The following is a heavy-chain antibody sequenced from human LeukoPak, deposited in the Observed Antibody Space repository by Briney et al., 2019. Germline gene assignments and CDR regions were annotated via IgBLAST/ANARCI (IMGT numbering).Heavy chain of an antibody. J-gene: IGHJ3*02. CDR1: GFTFRNYA. D-gene: IGHD1-1*01. CDR2: ISDTGGST. CDR3: ARKGNGALDI. V-gene: IGHV3-23*01. Sequence: GGSLRLSCAASGFTFRNYAMSWVRHAPGKGLEWVSDISDTGGSTNYVGSVKGRFIISRDNSKNTLYLQMNSLRAEDTAVYYCARKGNGALDIWGQGTMVTVSS.